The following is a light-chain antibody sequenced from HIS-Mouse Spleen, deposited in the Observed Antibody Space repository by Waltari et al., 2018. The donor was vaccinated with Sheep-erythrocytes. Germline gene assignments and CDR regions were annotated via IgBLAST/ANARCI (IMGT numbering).Light chain of an antibody. J-gene: IGKJ1*01. V-gene: IGKV1D-13*01. CDR3: QQFNNYPRT. CDR1: QGIGSA. CDR2: DAS. Sequence: AIQWTQSPSSMSASVGDRVTSTCRARQGIGSALAWYQQKPGKAPKLLIYDASSLESGVPSRFSGSGSGTDFTLTISSLQPEDFATYYCQQFNNYPRTFGQGTKVEIK.